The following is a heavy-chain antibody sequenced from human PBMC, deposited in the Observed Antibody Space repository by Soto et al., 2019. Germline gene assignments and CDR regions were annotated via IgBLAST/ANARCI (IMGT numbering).Heavy chain of an antibody. J-gene: IGHJ6*02. CDR3: ATPGSYLYSGMDV. CDR1: GYSFTSSL. D-gene: IGHD3-10*01. CDR2: TYPGDSDT. V-gene: IGHV5-51*01. Sequence: EALNISCKGSGYSFTSSLLGWVRQMPGKGLEWIGITYPGDSDTRYGPSFQGQFTLTPDKSISTDYPQWSSLKTSVTAMYYCATPGSYLYSGMDVWGQGTTVTVSS.